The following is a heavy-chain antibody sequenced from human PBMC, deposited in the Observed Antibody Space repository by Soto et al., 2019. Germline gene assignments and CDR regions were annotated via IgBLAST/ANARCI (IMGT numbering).Heavy chain of an antibody. J-gene: IGHJ6*02. CDR3: ARGRIAAAGRAASYYYGMDV. CDR2: IIPIFGTA. D-gene: IGHD6-13*01. V-gene: IGHV1-69*01. Sequence: QVQLVQSGAEVQKPGSSVKVSCKASGGTFSSYAISWVRQAPGQGLEWMGGIIPIFGTANYAQKFQGRVTITADESTSTAYMELSSLRSEDTAVYYCARGRIAAAGRAASYYYGMDVWGQGTTVTVSS. CDR1: GGTFSSYA.